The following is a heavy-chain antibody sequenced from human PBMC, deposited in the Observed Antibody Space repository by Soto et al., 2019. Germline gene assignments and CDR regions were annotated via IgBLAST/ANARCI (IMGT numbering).Heavy chain of an antibody. CDR3: ARGVGYTNHLFDS. CDR1: GGSISSDY. CDR2: VYFTGNT. Sequence: QVQLQESGPGLVKPSETLSLTCTVSGGSISSDYWSWIRQSPGKGLEWIGNVYFTGNTNYKPSLKSRVTISVDKSKNRFSLMLKSVTAADTAVYFCARGVGYTNHLFDSWGQGTLVTVSA. J-gene: IGHJ4*02. V-gene: IGHV4-59*01. D-gene: IGHD5-12*01.